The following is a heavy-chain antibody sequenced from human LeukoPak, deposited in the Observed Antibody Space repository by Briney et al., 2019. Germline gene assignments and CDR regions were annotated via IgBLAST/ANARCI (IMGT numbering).Heavy chain of an antibody. D-gene: IGHD3-22*01. V-gene: IGHV4-59*01. CDR1: GGSISSYY. CDR3: ARLRSNSYYSPGFDY. Sequence: PSETLSLTCTVSGGSISSYYWSWIRQPPGKGLEWIGYIYYSGSTNYNPSLKSRVTISVDTSKNQFSLKLSSVTAADTAVYYCARLRSNSYYSPGFDYWGQGTLVTVSS. CDR2: IYYSGST. J-gene: IGHJ4*02.